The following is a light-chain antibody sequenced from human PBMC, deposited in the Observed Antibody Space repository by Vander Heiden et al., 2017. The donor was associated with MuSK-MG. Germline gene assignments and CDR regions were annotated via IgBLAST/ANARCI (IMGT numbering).Light chain of an antibody. J-gene: IGLJ2*01. Sequence: SSELTPPPSVSVSPGQTASITCSGDKLGDKYACWYQQKPGQYPVLVIYQDSKRPSGIPERFSGSNSGNTATLTISGTQAMDEADYYCQAWDSSTVVFGGGTKLTVL. CDR2: QDS. CDR1: KLGDKY. CDR3: QAWDSSTVV. V-gene: IGLV3-1*01.